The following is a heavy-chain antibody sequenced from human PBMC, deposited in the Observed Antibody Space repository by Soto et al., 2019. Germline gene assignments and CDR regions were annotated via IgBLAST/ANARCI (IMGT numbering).Heavy chain of an antibody. D-gene: IGHD6-13*01. CDR2: ISVSNGYT. CDR1: GCPFTTYG. V-gene: IGHV1-18*01. Sequence: ASVKVSCKASGCPFTTYGINWVRQAPGQGLEWMGWISVSNGYTNYAQNLQGRVTMTADTSTNVAYMELRSLRSDDTAVYYCTRENAAAASPTLDYWGHGTLVTVPS. CDR3: TRENAAAASPTLDY. J-gene: IGHJ4*01.